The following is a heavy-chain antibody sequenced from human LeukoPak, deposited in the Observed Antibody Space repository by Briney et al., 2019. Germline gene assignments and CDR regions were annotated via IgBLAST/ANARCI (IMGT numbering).Heavy chain of an antibody. Sequence: PSETLSLTCTVSGRSISNFYWSWIRQPPGKGLEWIGFIYDSGSTNYNPSLKSRVTISEDTSKNQFSLKLSSVTAADTAVYYCASTGTIRNWYFDLWGRGTLATVSS. J-gene: IGHJ2*01. CDR3: ASTGTIRNWYFDL. CDR1: GRSISNFY. V-gene: IGHV4-59*01. CDR2: IYDSGST. D-gene: IGHD1-1*01.